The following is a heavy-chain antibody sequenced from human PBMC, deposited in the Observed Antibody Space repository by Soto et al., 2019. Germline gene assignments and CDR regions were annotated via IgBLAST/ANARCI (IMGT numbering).Heavy chain of an antibody. Sequence: GGSLRLSCAASGFTFSNAWMSWVRQAPGKGLEWVGRIKSKTDGGTTDYAAPVKGRFTISRDDSKNTLYLQMNSLKTEDTAVYYCTKGYSSSWEYYFEYWGKGTLVTVSA. D-gene: IGHD6-13*01. CDR1: GFTFSNAW. CDR3: TKGYSSSWEYYFEY. CDR2: IKSKTDGGTT. V-gene: IGHV3-15*01. J-gene: IGHJ4*02.